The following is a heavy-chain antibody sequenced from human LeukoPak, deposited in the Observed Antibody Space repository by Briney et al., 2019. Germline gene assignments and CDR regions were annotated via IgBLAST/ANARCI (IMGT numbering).Heavy chain of an antibody. Sequence: ASVKVSCKASGYTFTSYGISWVRQAPGQGLGWMGWISAYNGNTNYAQKLQGRVTMTTDTSTSTAYMELRSLRSDDTAVYYCARRGSSWSGYYHYMDVWGKGTTVTVSS. CDR2: ISAYNGNT. J-gene: IGHJ6*03. CDR1: GYTFTSYG. V-gene: IGHV1-18*01. D-gene: IGHD6-13*01. CDR3: ARRGSSWSGYYHYMDV.